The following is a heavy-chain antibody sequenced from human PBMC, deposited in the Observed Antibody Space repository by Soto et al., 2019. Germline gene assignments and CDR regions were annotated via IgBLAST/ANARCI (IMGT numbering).Heavy chain of an antibody. V-gene: IGHV3-23*01. CDR1: GFAFSNYA. Sequence: EVQLLESGGALVQPGGSLRLSCAASGFAFSNYAMSWVRQAPGKGLEWVSGVGGSGDRTYYADFVKGRFTVSRDNSKNTMYLQMNSLRVEDTTIYYCARAEDDYGDQDHFDFWGQGTLVTVSS. J-gene: IGHJ4*02. CDR3: ARAEDDYGDQDHFDF. D-gene: IGHD4-17*01. CDR2: VGGSGDRT.